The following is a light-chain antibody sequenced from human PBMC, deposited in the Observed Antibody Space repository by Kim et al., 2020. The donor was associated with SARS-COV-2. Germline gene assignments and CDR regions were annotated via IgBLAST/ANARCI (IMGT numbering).Light chain of an antibody. V-gene: IGLV3-1*01. CDR2: RDT. CDR1: RLGDKF. J-gene: IGLJ6*01. Sequence: SYELTQPPSVSVSPGQTATITCSGDRLGDKFACWFKQIPGQSPTLVIYRDTKRPSGIPERFTGSNSGTTATLTISGTQPIDEADYYCQAWDSSTAVFG. CDR3: QAWDSSTAV.